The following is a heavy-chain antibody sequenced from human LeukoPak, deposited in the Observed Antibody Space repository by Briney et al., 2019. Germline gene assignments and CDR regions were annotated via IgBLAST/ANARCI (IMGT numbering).Heavy chain of an antibody. CDR2: IYHSGST. CDR1: GYSISSGYY. J-gene: IGHJ4*02. D-gene: IGHD3-3*01. CDR3: ARSITIFGVVIMLGY. Sequence: SETLSLTCAVSGYSISSGYYWGWIRQPPGKGLEWIGSIYHSGSTYYNPSLKSRVTISVDASKNQFSLKLSSVTAADTAVYYCARSITIFGVVIMLGYWGQGTLVTVSS. V-gene: IGHV4-38-2*01.